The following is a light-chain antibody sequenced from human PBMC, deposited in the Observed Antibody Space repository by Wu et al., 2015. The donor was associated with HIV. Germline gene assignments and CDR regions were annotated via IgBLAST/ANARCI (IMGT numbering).Light chain of an antibody. J-gene: IGKJ1*01. CDR2: GAS. V-gene: IGKV3-20*01. CDR1: QSIRNN. Sequence: EIVMTQSPATLSVSPGASATLSCRASQSIRNNLAWYQQTPGQAPRLLIYGASSRATGIPDRFSGSGSGTDFTLTISRLEPEDFAVFYCQQYGSSPPTFGQGTKVEIK. CDR3: QQYGSSPPT.